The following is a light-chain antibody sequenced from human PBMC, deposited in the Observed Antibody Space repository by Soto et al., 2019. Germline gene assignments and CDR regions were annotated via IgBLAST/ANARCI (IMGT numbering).Light chain of an antibody. CDR3: CSYAGSSTFDVL. Sequence: QSALTQPASVSGSPGQSITISCTGTSSDVGSYNLVSWYQQHPGKAPKLMIYEGNKRPSGVSNRFSGSNSGNTASLTISGLQAEDEADYYCCSYAGSSTFDVLFGGGTKLTVL. V-gene: IGLV2-23*03. J-gene: IGLJ2*01. CDR1: SSDVGSYNL. CDR2: EGN.